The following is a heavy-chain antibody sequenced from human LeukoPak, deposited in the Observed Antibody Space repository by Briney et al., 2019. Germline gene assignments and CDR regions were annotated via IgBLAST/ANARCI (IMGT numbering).Heavy chain of an antibody. V-gene: IGHV4-34*01. Sequence: SETLSLTCAVSGESFSHYYWSWLRQTPGKGLEWIGEINHRGTTNYNPSLKSRVAISIDTSRNQYSLQVTSVTAADTAVFYCARGAFHTSSVWFDPWGQGTLVTVSS. J-gene: IGHJ5*02. D-gene: IGHD2-2*01. CDR1: GESFSHYY. CDR2: INHRGTT. CDR3: ARGAFHTSSVWFDP.